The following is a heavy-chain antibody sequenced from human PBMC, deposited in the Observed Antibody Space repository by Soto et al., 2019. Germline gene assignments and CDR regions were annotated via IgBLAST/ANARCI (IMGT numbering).Heavy chain of an antibody. CDR2: IIPIFGTA. CDR3: GQNRFAGYYYGMDV. CDR1: GGTFISYA. V-gene: IGHV1-69*13. J-gene: IGHJ6*02. Sequence: SVKVSCNASGGTFISYAIIWVRQAPGQGLEWMGGIIPIFGTANYAQKFQGRVTITADESTSTAYMELSSLRSEDTAVYYCGQNRFAGYYYGMDVWGQGTKVPVSS. D-gene: IGHD3-16*01.